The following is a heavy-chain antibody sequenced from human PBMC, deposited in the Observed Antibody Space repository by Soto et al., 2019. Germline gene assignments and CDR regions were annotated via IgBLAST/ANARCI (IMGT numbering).Heavy chain of an antibody. Sequence: GGSLRLSCAASGFTFDDYAMHWVRQAPGKGLEWVSGISWNSGSIGYADSVKGRFTISRDNAKNSLYLQMNSLRAEDTALYYCAKDSRLAAAGTLDYWGQGTLVTVSS. J-gene: IGHJ4*02. V-gene: IGHV3-9*01. CDR2: ISWNSGSI. D-gene: IGHD6-13*01. CDR3: AKDSRLAAAGTLDY. CDR1: GFTFDDYA.